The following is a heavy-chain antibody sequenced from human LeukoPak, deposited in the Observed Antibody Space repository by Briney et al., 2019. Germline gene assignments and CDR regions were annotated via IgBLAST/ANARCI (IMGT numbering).Heavy chain of an antibody. V-gene: IGHV4-39*07. CDR2: IHSSGNT. D-gene: IGHD3-3*01. J-gene: IGHJ4*02. Sequence: SETLSLTCTVSGGSTSSGNYFWGWVRQPPGKGLEWIGSIHSSGNTYYSPSLRSRVTISKDTSRNQFSLKLSSVTAADTAVYYCARERGYDFWSGYPDYWGQGTLVTVSS. CDR3: ARERGYDFWSGYPDY. CDR1: GGSTSSGNYF.